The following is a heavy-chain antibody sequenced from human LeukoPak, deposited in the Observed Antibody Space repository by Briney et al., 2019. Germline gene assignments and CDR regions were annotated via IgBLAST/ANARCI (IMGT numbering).Heavy chain of an antibody. CDR3: ARSRPRGSYSRWMDY. D-gene: IGHD1-26*01. Sequence: GGSLRLSCAASGFTFSSYEMNWVRQAPGKGLEWVSSITSSSSYIYYADSVKGRFTISRDNAKNSLYLQMNSLRAEDTAVYYCARSRPRGSYSRWMDYWGQGTLVTVSS. CDR1: GFTFSSYE. J-gene: IGHJ4*02. V-gene: IGHV3-21*01. CDR2: ITSSSSYI.